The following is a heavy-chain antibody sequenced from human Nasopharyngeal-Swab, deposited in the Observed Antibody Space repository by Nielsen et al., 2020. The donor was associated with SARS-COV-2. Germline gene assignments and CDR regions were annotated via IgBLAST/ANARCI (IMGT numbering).Heavy chain of an antibody. J-gene: IGHJ6*02. CDR1: GFTFSSYW. D-gene: IGHD6-13*01. CDR2: IKQDGSEK. Sequence: GESLKISCAASGFTFSSYWMSWVRQAPGKGLEWVANIKQDGSEKYYVDSVKGRFTISRDNAKNSPYLQMNSLRAEDTAVYYCARDSFSRVGAAGSSHYYYYGMDVWGQGTTVTVSS. V-gene: IGHV3-7*01. CDR3: ARDSFSRVGAAGSSHYYYYGMDV.